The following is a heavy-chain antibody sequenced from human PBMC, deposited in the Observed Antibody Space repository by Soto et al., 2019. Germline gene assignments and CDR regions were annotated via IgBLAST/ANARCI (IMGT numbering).Heavy chain of an antibody. Sequence: GASVKVSCKASGGTFSSYAISWVRQAPGQGLEWMGGIIPIFGTANYAQKFQGRVTITADESTSTAYMELSSLRSEDTAVYYCAREPPGSSDWSGYGMDVWGQGTTVTVSS. CDR3: AREPPGSSDWSGYGMDV. CDR1: GGTFSSYA. D-gene: IGHD3-9*01. J-gene: IGHJ6*02. V-gene: IGHV1-69*13. CDR2: IIPIFGTA.